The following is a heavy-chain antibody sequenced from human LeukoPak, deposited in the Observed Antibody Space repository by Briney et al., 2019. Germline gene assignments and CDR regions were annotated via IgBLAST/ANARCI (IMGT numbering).Heavy chain of an antibody. Sequence: ASVKVSCKASGYTFTSCGINWVRQAPGQGLEWMGWISTNNGKTNYAQKLQGRVTMTTGKSTSTAYMELRSLRSDDTAVYYCTRGAVADPYNWFDPWGQGTLVTVSS. V-gene: IGHV1-18*01. CDR3: TRGAVADPYNWFDP. J-gene: IGHJ5*02. CDR1: GYTFTSCG. CDR2: ISTNNGKT. D-gene: IGHD6-13*01.